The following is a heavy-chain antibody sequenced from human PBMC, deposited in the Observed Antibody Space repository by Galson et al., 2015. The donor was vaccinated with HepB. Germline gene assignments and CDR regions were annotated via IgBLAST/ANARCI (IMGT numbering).Heavy chain of an antibody. Sequence: SVKVSCKASGYTFTTYGIIWVRQAPGQGLEWMGRIVVGSGKTTYAQKFQGRFIISRELLTSTAYLEMRSLRFEDTAIYYCATERLNLDRGVVRGAWGGMDDWGQGTTVTVSS. D-gene: IGHD3-10*01. V-gene: IGHV1-18*01. CDR3: ATERLNLDRGVVRGAWGGMDD. CDR1: GYTFTTYG. J-gene: IGHJ6*02. CDR2: IVVGSGKT.